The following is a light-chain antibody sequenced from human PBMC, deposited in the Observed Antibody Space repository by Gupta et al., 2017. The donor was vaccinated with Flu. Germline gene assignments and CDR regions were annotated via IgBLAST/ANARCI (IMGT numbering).Light chain of an antibody. J-gene: IGKJ2*01. CDR2: GAS. V-gene: IGKV3-15*01. Sequence: LSVSPGERATLSCRASQSVSSNLAWYQQKPGQAPRLLIYGASTRATGIPARFSGSGSGTEFTLTISSLQSEEFAVYHCQQYKNGPRGLYTFGQGTKLDIK. CDR1: QSVSSN. CDR3: QQYKNGPRGLYT.